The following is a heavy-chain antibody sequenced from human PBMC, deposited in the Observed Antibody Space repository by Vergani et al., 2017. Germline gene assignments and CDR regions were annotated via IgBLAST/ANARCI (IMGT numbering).Heavy chain of an antibody. CDR2: ISSDGGST. CDR1: GFTFSTYA. V-gene: IGHV3-23*01. D-gene: IGHD3-22*01. J-gene: IGHJ4*02. CDR3: AGPQGTSAYYYGGFDF. Sequence: EVQLLESGGGLVQPGGSLRLFCAASGFTFSTYAMTWVRQAPGKGLEWVSTISSDGGSTYYADPVKGRFTISRDNAKNTLSLQMNSLTAEDTAIYYCAGPQGTSAYYYGGFDFWGQGILVTVSS.